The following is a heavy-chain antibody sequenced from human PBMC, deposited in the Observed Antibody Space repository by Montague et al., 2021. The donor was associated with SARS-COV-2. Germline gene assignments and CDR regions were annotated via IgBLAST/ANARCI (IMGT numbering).Heavy chain of an antibody. D-gene: IGHD5-24*01. CDR1: TEAFNGYY. CDR3: ARIGDGYNAPPGY. Sequence: SETLSLTCAVYTEAFNGYYWTWIRQPPGKGLEWIGEVSHPGSAEYNPSLRSRITILVDTSKNQFSLKLSSVTAADTAVYYCARIGDGYNAPPGYWGQGTLVTVSS. J-gene: IGHJ4*02. V-gene: IGHV4-34*01. CDR2: VSHPGSA.